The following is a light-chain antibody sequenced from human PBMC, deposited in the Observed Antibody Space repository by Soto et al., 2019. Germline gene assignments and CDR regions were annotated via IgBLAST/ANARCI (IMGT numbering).Light chain of an antibody. CDR1: SSNIGSNT. J-gene: IGLJ7*01. Sequence: QPVLTQPPSASGTPGQRVTISCSGSSSNIGSNTVHWYQQLPGTAPKLLIYSNNQRPSGVPDRFSGSKSGTSASLAISGLQSEDEADYYCAAWDDSLNGAVFGGGTQLTVL. CDR3: AAWDDSLNGAV. CDR2: SNN. V-gene: IGLV1-44*01.